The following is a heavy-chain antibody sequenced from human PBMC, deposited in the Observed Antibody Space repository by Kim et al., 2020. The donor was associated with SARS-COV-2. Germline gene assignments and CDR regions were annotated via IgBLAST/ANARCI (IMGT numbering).Heavy chain of an antibody. CDR3: ARNQQLSRYWFDP. Sequence: VDTVKGRFTTSKDNARNSLYLQMNSLRAEDTSVYYCARNQQLSRYWFDPWGQGTLVTVSS. J-gene: IGHJ5*02. V-gene: IGHV3-7*03. D-gene: IGHD6-13*01.